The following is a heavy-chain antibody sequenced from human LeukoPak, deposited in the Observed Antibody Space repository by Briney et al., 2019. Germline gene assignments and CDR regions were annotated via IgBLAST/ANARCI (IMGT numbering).Heavy chain of an antibody. CDR2: ISGSGGST. D-gene: IGHD6-6*01. CDR1: GFTFSSYA. Sequence: GGCLRLSCAASGFTFSSYAMSWVRQAAGKWLEWVSAISGSGGSTYYADSVKGRFTISRDNSKNTLYLQMNSLRAEDTDVYYCANRERGHAEYSSSSSYNYWGRGPLVTVSS. V-gene: IGHV3-23*01. CDR3: ANRERGHAEYSSSSSYNY. J-gene: IGHJ4*02.